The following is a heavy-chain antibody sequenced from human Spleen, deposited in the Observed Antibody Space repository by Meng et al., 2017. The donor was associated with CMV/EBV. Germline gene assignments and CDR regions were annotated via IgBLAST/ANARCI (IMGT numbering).Heavy chain of an antibody. D-gene: IGHD5-18*01. Sequence: GESLKISCAASGFDFSNHIMNWVRQAPGKGLEWVSSISSSSTFINYADSVKGRFTISRDNAKNSLYLQMNSLRAEDTAVYYCSRILLDPHSYGAIDYWGQGTLVTVSS. CDR2: ISSSSTFI. V-gene: IGHV3-21*01. CDR1: GFDFSNHI. J-gene: IGHJ4*02. CDR3: SRILLDPHSYGAIDY.